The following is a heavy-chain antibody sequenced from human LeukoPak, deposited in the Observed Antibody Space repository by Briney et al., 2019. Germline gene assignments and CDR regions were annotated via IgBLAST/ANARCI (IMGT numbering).Heavy chain of an antibody. Sequence: SETLSLTCAVSSGSISSGGYSWSWIRQPPGKGLEWIGYISYTGSTYYNPSLKSRVTVSVDTSKNQFSLRLSSVTAADTAVYYCARGYWVDYWGQGTLVTVSS. D-gene: IGHD1-14*01. J-gene: IGHJ4*02. V-gene: IGHV4-30-4*07. CDR2: ISYTGST. CDR3: ARGYWVDY. CDR1: SGSISSGGYS.